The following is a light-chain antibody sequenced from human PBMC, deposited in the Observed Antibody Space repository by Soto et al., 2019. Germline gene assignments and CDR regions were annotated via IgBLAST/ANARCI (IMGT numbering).Light chain of an antibody. V-gene: IGKV3-15*01. CDR1: KSVTND. CDR3: QQYNNYPRT. Sequence: IVMTESPATLSVSPGERVTLSCRATKSVTNDVAWYQLKPGQAPRIFMYGTSARETGIPARFSGGGSGTEYTLTISNLQPDDFATYFCQQYNNYPRTFGQGTKVDIK. CDR2: GTS. J-gene: IGKJ1*01.